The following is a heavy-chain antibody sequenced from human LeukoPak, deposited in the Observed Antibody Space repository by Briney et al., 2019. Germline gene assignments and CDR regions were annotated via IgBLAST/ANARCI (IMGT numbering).Heavy chain of an antibody. V-gene: IGHV1-18*01. CDR3: ARALAVAGVLYYFDY. D-gene: IGHD6-19*01. Sequence: GASVKVSCKASGYTFTSYGISWVRQAPGQGLEWMGWISAYNGNTNYAQKLRGRVTMTTDTSTSTAYMELRSLRSDDTAVYYCARALAVAGVLYYFDYWGQGTLVTVSS. CDR2: ISAYNGNT. CDR1: GYTFTSYG. J-gene: IGHJ4*02.